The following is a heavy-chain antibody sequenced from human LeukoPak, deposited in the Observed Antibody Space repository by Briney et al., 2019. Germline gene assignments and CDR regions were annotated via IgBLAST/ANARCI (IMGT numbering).Heavy chain of an antibody. Sequence: GESLKISCKGSGYSFASYWIGWVRQMPGKGLEWMGIIYPGDSDTRYSPSFEGQVTISADKSISTAYLQWSSLKASDTAMYYCARRGYLAVAGLDYWGQGTLVTVSS. CDR1: GYSFASYW. V-gene: IGHV5-51*01. D-gene: IGHD6-19*01. CDR2: IYPGDSDT. J-gene: IGHJ4*02. CDR3: ARRGYLAVAGLDY.